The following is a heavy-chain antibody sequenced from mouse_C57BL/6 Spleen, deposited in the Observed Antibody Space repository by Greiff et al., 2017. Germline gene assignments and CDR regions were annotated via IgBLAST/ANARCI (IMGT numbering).Heavy chain of an antibody. V-gene: IGHV3-6*01. D-gene: IGHD2-4*01. CDR3: ARDRGYDYPFAY. J-gene: IGHJ3*01. CDR2: ISYDGSN. CDR1: GYSITSGYY. Sequence: EVQLQQSGPGLVKPSQSLSLTCSVTGYSITSGYYWNWIRQFPGNKLEWMGYISYDGSNNYNPSLKNRISITRDTSKNQFFLKLNSVTTEDTATYYCARDRGYDYPFAYWGQGTLVTVSA.